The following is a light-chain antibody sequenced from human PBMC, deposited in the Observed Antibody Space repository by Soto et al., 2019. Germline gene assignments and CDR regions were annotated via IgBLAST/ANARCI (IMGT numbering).Light chain of an antibody. CDR1: QSISSW. V-gene: IGKV1-5*01. J-gene: IGKJ4*01. CDR2: DAS. Sequence: DTQMTQSPSTLSASVVDRVTITCRASQSISSWLAWYQQKPGKAPKLLIYDASSLESGVPSRFSGSGSGTEFTLTISSLQPDDFATYYCQQYNSYSLTFGGGTKVDIK. CDR3: QQYNSYSLT.